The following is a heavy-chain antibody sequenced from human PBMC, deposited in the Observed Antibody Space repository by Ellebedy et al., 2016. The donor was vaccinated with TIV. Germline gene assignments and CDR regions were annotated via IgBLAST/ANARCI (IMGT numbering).Heavy chain of an antibody. J-gene: IGHJ6*02. CDR3: AREMEDLGAGYYYGMDV. CDR1: GGTFSSYA. V-gene: IGHV1-69*13. D-gene: IGHD1-26*01. Sequence: SVKVSXKASGGTFSSYAISWVRQAPGQGLEWMGGIIPIFGTANYAQKFQGRVTITADESTSTAYMELSSLRSEDTAVYYCAREMEDLGAGYYYGMDVWGQGTTVTVSS. CDR2: IIPIFGTA.